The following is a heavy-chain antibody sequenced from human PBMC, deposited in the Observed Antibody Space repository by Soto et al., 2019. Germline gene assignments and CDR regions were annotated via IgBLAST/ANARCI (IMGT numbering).Heavy chain of an antibody. CDR3: ARTIAAAGGRRYFDL. CDR2: ISSSSSYT. J-gene: IGHJ2*01. V-gene: IGHV3-11*05. CDR1: GFTFSAYY. D-gene: IGHD6-13*01. Sequence: QVQLVESGGGLVKPGGSLRLSCAASGFTFSAYYMSWIRQAPGKGPEWVSYISSSSSYTNYADSVKGRFTISRDNAKNSLYLQMNSLSAEDTAVYYCARTIAAAGGRRYFDLWGRGTLVTVSS.